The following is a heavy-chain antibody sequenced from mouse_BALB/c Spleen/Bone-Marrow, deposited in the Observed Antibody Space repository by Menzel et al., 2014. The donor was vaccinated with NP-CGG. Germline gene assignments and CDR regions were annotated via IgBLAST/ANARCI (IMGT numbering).Heavy chain of an antibody. J-gene: IGHJ4*01. V-gene: IGHV5-17*02. D-gene: IGHD1-2*01. CDR2: ISSGSSTI. Sequence: EVHLVESGGGLVQPGGSRKLSCAASGFTFSSFGMHWVRQAPEKGLEWVAYISSGSSTIYYADTVKGRFTISRDNPKNTLFLQMTSLRSEDTAMYYCARSLLRLSYAMGYWGQGTSVTVSS. CDR1: GFTFSSFG. CDR3: ARSLLRLSYAMGY.